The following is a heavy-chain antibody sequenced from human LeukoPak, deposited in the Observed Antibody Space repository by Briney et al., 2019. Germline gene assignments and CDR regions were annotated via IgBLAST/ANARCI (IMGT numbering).Heavy chain of an antibody. CDR3: ARHPTRLYYFDY. CDR2: IYYSGAT. CDR1: GXSIFSSSYY. D-gene: IGHD5-12*01. J-gene: IGHJ4*02. V-gene: IGHV4-39*01. Sequence: PSETLSLTCTVSGXSIFSSSYYWGWIRQPPGKGLEWIGSIYYSGATYYTPSLKSRVTISVDMSKNQFSLKLSFVTAADTAVYYCARHPTRLYYFDYWGQGTLVTVSS.